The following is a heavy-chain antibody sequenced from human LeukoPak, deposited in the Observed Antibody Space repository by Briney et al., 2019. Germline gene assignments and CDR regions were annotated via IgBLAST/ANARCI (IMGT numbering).Heavy chain of an antibody. CDR2: ISYDGSNK. Sequence: PGGSLRLSCAASGFTFSGYPIHWVRQAPGKGLEWVAVISYDGSNKYYADSVKGRFTISRDNSKNTLYLQMNSLRAEDTAVCYCARDHYWGQGTLVTVSS. J-gene: IGHJ4*02. V-gene: IGHV3-30-3*01. CDR1: GFTFSGYP. CDR3: ARDHY.